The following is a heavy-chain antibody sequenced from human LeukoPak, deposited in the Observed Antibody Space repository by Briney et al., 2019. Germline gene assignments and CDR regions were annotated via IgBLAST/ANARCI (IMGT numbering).Heavy chain of an antibody. V-gene: IGHV3-15*01. CDR3: TEMHRHNY. CDR2: IKTKTDAETP. J-gene: IGHJ4*02. CDR1: GFTFSNAW. D-gene: IGHD5-24*01. Sequence: GGSLRLSCAASGFTFSNAWMNWVRQAPGKGLEWVGRIKTKTDAETPDYAAPVKGRFTISRDDSKNTLYLQMDSLKTEDTAVYYCTEMHRHNYWGQGTLVTVSS.